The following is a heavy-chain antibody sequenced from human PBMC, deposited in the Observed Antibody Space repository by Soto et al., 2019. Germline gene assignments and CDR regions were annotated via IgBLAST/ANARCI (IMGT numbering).Heavy chain of an antibody. Sequence: QVQLVQSGAEVKKPGASVKVSCKASGYTFTSYDINWVRQATGQGLEWMGRMNPNSGNTGYAQKFQGRVTMTRNTSISTAYMKLSSLRSEDTAVYYCARGLYYYGSGTHDAFDIWGQGTMVTVSS. D-gene: IGHD3-10*01. J-gene: IGHJ3*02. V-gene: IGHV1-8*01. CDR1: GYTFTSYD. CDR2: MNPNSGNT. CDR3: ARGLYYYGSGTHDAFDI.